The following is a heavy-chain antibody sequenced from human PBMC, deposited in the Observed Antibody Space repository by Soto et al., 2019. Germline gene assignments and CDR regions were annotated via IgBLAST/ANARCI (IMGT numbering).Heavy chain of an antibody. CDR2: ISTYNGNT. Sequence: GASVKVSCKASGYTFTSSGISWVRQAPGQGPEWMGWISTYNGNTNYAQKLQGRVTMTTDTSTSTAYMELRSLRSDDTAVYYCARERIRYYGSGQTYYYYYYGMDVWGQGTTVTVS. V-gene: IGHV1-18*01. CDR3: ARERIRYYGSGQTYYYYYYGMDV. J-gene: IGHJ6*02. D-gene: IGHD3-10*01. CDR1: GYTFTSSG.